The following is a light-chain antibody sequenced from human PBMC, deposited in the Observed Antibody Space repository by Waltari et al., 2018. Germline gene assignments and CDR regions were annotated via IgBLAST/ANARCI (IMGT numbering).Light chain of an antibody. CDR2: VNSDGSH. V-gene: IGLV4-69*01. CDR1: SGHSSYA. CDR3: QTWGTGPRV. Sequence: QVVLTQSPSASASLGASVKLTCTLSSGHSSYAIAWHQQQPEKGPRYLMKVNSDGSHNKGDGIPERVSGSSSGAERYLTISGLQSEDEADYYCQTWGTGPRVVGGGTKLTVL. J-gene: IGLJ2*01.